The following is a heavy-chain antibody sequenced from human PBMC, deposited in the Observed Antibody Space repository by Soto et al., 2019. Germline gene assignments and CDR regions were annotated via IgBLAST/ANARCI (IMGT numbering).Heavy chain of an antibody. D-gene: IGHD5-12*01. CDR1: GYTFTGYY. CDR3: ARGAGYNSPYYYYYGMDV. V-gene: IGHV1-2*02. CDR2: INPNSGGT. J-gene: IGHJ6*02. Sequence: QVQLVQSGAEVKKPGASVKVSYKASGYTFTGYYMHWVRQAPGQGLEWMGWINPNSGGTNYAQKFQGRVTMTRDTSISTAYMELSRLRSDDTAVYYCARGAGYNSPYYYYYGMDVWGQGTTVTVSS.